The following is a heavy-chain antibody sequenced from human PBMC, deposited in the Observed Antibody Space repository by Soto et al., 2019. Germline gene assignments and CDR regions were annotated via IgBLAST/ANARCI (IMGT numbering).Heavy chain of an antibody. J-gene: IGHJ4*02. D-gene: IGHD6-6*01. CDR1: GFTFSSDA. Sequence: GGSLRLSCAASGFTFSSDAMSWVRQAPGKGLEWVSASSGSGGSTYYADSVKGRFTISRDNSKNTLYLQMNSLRAEDTAVYYFAKVKGGIAARYFDYWGQGTLVTVSS. V-gene: IGHV3-23*01. CDR2: SSGSGGST. CDR3: AKVKGGIAARYFDY.